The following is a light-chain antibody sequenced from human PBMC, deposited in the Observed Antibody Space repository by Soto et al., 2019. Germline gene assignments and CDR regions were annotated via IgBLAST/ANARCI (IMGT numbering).Light chain of an antibody. CDR3: QQRYDRPPWT. CDR2: DAS. J-gene: IGKJ1*01. V-gene: IGKV3-11*01. Sequence: ETVLTQSPGTLSLSPGERATLSCRSRQSIGLAIAWHQQKPGKAPSLLIFDASQRATGVPARFRGSGSGTDFSIFISSLEHEDFAVYYCQQRYDRPPWTFGQGTKVDIK. CDR1: QSIGLA.